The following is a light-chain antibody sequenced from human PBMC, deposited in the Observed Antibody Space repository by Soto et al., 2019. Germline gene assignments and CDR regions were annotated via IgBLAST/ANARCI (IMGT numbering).Light chain of an antibody. CDR3: QQYKTYPLT. J-gene: IGKJ4*02. CDR1: QDIGNS. V-gene: IGKV1-16*01. CDR2: SVS. Sequence: DIQMAQSPSSLSASVGDTVTLTCRASQDIGNSLAWLQQKPGRAPKSLISSVSRLQSGVPSRFSGSRYGADFTLTISNLQPEDFATYYCQQYKTYPLTFXGGTKVDIK.